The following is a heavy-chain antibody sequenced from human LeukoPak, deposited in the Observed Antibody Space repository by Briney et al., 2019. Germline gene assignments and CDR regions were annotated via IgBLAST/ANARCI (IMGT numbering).Heavy chain of an antibody. Sequence: GESLKISCKGSGYSFTTYWIGWVRQMPGRGLEWMGIIYPGDSDTRYSPSFQGQVTISADKSISTAYLQWSSLKASDTAMYYCARARYCSGGTCYPDYWGQGTLVTVSS. J-gene: IGHJ4*02. CDR1: GYSFTTYW. D-gene: IGHD2-15*01. CDR3: ARARYCSGGTCYPDY. V-gene: IGHV5-51*01. CDR2: IYPGDSDT.